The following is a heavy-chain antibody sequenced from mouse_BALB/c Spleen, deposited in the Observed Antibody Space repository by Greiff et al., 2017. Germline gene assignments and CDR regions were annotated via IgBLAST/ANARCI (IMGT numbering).Heavy chain of an antibody. Sequence: EVMLVESGGDLVKPGGSLKLSCAASGFTFSSYGMSWVRQTPDKRLEWVATISSGGSYTYYPDSVKGRFTISRDNAKNTLYLQMSSLKSEDTAMYYCARQGYYRYDGFAYWGQGTLVTVSA. CDR3: ARQGYYRYDGFAY. V-gene: IGHV5-6*01. CDR2: ISSGGSYT. CDR1: GFTFSSYG. J-gene: IGHJ3*01. D-gene: IGHD2-14*01.